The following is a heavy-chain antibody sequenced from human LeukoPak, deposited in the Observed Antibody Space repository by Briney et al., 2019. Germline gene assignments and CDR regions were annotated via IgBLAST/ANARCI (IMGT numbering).Heavy chain of an antibody. J-gene: IGHJ4*02. Sequence: PGGSLRLSCAASGFTFDDYAMHRVRQAPGKGLEWVSGISWNSGSIGYADSVKGRFTISRDNAKNSLYLQMNSLRAEDTALYYCAKVSGYSYGYFDYWGQGTLVTVSS. D-gene: IGHD5-18*01. CDR2: ISWNSGSI. CDR3: AKVSGYSYGYFDY. CDR1: GFTFDDYA. V-gene: IGHV3-9*01.